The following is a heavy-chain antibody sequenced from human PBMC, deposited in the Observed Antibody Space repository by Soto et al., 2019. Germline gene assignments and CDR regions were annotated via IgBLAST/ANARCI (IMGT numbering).Heavy chain of an antibody. CDR1: GFTFSSYA. Sequence: GGSLRLSCAASGFTFSSYAMHWVRQAPGKGQEWVAVISYDGSNKYYADSVKGRFTISRDNSKNTLYLQMNSLRAEDTAVYYCARDSSSWGDYYYYGMDVWGQGTTVTVSS. CDR2: ISYDGSNK. CDR3: ARDSSSWGDYYYYGMDV. D-gene: IGHD6-13*01. V-gene: IGHV3-30-3*01. J-gene: IGHJ6*02.